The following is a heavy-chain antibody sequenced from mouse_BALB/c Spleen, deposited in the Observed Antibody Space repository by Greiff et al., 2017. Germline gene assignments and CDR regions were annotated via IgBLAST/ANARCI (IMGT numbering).Heavy chain of an antibody. CDR3: ARDGRGDYFDY. D-gene: IGHD2-3*01. Sequence: EVQLQQSGPGLVKPSQSLSLTCTVTGYSITSDYAWNWIRQFPGNKLEWMGYISYSGSTSYNPSLKSRISITRDTSKNQFFLQLNSVTTEDTATYYCARDGRGDYFDYWGQGTTLTVSS. CDR2: ISYSGST. V-gene: IGHV3-2*02. J-gene: IGHJ2*01. CDR1: GYSITSDYA.